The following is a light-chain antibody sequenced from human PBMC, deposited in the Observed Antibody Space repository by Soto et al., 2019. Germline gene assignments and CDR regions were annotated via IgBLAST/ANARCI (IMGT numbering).Light chain of an antibody. J-gene: IGLJ2*01. CDR2: DVF. V-gene: IGLV2-11*01. CDR3: SSFAPSYRVI. Sequence: SVVAQPRSSSGSPAHSVTISFFGTSSDIGSYNAVSWYQQHPGKAPKLIIFDVFERPSGVPDRFSGSKSGNSASLTISGLQAEDESDYYCSSFAPSYRVIFGGGTKVTV. CDR1: SSDIGSYNA.